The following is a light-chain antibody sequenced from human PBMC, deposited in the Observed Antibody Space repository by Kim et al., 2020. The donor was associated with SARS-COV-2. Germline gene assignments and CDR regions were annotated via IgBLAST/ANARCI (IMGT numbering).Light chain of an antibody. CDR2: GKD. Sequence: LGPKVRITCQGDSLRNYYATWYQQKPGQTPVLVFFGKDNRPSGIPDRFSGSRSGSTASLTITEAQAEDEADYYCNSRDNTANHLIFGGGTQLTVL. J-gene: IGLJ2*01. CDR3: NSRDNTANHLI. CDR1: SLRNYY. V-gene: IGLV3-19*01.